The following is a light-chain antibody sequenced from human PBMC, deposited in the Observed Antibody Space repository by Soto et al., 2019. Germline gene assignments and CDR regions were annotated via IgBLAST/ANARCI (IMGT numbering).Light chain of an antibody. CDR2: KAS. J-gene: IGKJ1*01. Sequence: DIQMTQSPSTLSGSVGDRVTISCRASQSITNWLAWYQQKPGKAPKLLIYKASSLESGVPSRFSGSGSGTEFTLTISSLQPDDSAAYYCQQYNSYPWTFGQGTKVDIK. V-gene: IGKV1-5*03. CDR3: QQYNSYPWT. CDR1: QSITNW.